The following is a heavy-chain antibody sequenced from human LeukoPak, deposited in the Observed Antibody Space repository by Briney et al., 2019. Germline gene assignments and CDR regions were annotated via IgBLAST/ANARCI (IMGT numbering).Heavy chain of an antibody. CDR2: VSGSGGTI. Sequence: GGSLRLSCAASGFTFSTFAMSWVRQAPPKGLEWVSSVSGSGGTIYYAEPVKGRFTISRDNSENTLYLQMNSLRVDDTAVYYWARQLYSSSWYPDYCGQGTLLTVSS. CDR3: ARQLYSSSWYPDY. V-gene: IGHV3-23*01. CDR1: GFTFSTFA. D-gene: IGHD6-13*01. J-gene: IGHJ4*02.